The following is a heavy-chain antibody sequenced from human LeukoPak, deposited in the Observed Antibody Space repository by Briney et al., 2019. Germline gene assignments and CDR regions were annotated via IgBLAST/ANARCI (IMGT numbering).Heavy chain of an antibody. CDR3: ARDTRIVGATDDAFDI. J-gene: IGHJ3*02. D-gene: IGHD1-26*01. Sequence: SETLSLTCTVSGGSISSYYWSWIRQPPGKGLEWIGYIYYSGSTNYNPSLKSRVTISVDTSKNQFSLKLSSVTAADTAVYYCARDTRIVGATDDAFDIWGQGTMVTVSS. CDR1: GGSISSYY. CDR2: IYYSGST. V-gene: IGHV4-59*12.